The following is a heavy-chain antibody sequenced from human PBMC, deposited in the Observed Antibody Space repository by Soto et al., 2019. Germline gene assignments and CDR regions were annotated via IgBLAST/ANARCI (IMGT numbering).Heavy chain of an antibody. CDR2: ISSDGTRK. V-gene: IGHV3-30-3*01. D-gene: IGHD6-13*01. J-gene: IGHJ4*02. CDR1: GFIFSTYA. Sequence: PGGSLRLSCGASGFIFSTYAIHWVRQAPGKGLEWVAVISSDGTRKYYADLVEGRFTLSRDNSRNTLYMQMNGLREEDTAVYFCVRDTYSSSWAPLYHRGQGILVTVSS. CDR3: VRDTYSSSWAPLYH.